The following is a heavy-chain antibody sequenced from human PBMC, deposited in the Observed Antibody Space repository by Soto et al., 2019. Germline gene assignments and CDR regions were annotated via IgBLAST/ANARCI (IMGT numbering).Heavy chain of an antibody. CDR3: ARGPRSTYYDYVWGSNDY. J-gene: IGHJ4*02. D-gene: IGHD3-16*01. Sequence: EVQLVESGGGLVQPGGSLRLSCAASGFTFSSYWMHWVRQAPGKGLVWVSRINSDGSSTSYADSVKGRFTISRDNAKNTLYRQMNSLRAEDTAVYYCARGPRSTYYDYVWGSNDYWGQGTLVTVSS. CDR1: GFTFSSYW. CDR2: INSDGSST. V-gene: IGHV3-74*01.